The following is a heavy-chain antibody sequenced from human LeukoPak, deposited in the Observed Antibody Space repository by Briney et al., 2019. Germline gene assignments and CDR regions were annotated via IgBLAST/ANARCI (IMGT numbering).Heavy chain of an antibody. V-gene: IGHV1-2*02. CDR2: INPNSGGT. J-gene: IGHJ6*03. CDR3: ARCWKRPRGYYYYYMDV. D-gene: IGHD1-1*01. CDR1: GYTFTGYY. Sequence: GASVKVSCKASGYTFTGYYMHWVRQAPGQGLEWMGWINPNSGGTNYAQKFQGRVTMTRDTSISTAYMELSRLRSDDTAVYYCARCWKRPRGYYYYYMDVWGKGTTVTVSS.